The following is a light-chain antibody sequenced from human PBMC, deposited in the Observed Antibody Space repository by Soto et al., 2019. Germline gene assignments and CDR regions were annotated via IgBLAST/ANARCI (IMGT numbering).Light chain of an antibody. CDR1: QAISSY. J-gene: IGKJ4*01. Sequence: DIQMTQSPSAVSASVGDRVTSTCRASQAISSYLACYQQKPGKVPKLLIYGASGLQSGGPSRYSGSGSRTDFALTISSLQTEDCASYYCQQAKSFPLTFGGGTTVEIK. CDR2: GAS. CDR3: QQAKSFPLT. V-gene: IGKV1-12*01.